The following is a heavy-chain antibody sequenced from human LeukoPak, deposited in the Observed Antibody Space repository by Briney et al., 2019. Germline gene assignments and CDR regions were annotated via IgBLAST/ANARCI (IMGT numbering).Heavy chain of an antibody. J-gene: IGHJ4*02. CDR3: ARFCSGGSCFYN. Sequence: TGGSLRLSCAASGFTFSSYAMSWVRQAPGKGLEWVSAISGSGGSTYYADSVKGRFTISRDNSKNTLYLQMNSLRAEDTAVYYCARFCSGGSCFYNWGQGTLVTVSS. V-gene: IGHV3-23*01. CDR2: ISGSGGST. CDR1: GFTFSSYA. D-gene: IGHD2-15*01.